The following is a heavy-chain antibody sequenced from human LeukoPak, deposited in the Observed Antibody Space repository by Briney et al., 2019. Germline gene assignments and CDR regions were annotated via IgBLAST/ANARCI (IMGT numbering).Heavy chain of an antibody. J-gene: IGHJ6*03. Sequence: SETLSLTCTVSGYSISSGYYWGWIRQPPGKGLEWIGSIYHSGSTYYNPSLKSRVTISVDTSKNQFSLKLSSVTAADTAVYYCARDWYSSSSYKDYYYYMDVWGKGTTVTASS. CDR1: GYSISSGYY. V-gene: IGHV4-38-2*02. CDR3: ARDWYSSSSYKDYYYYMDV. CDR2: IYHSGST. D-gene: IGHD6-6*01.